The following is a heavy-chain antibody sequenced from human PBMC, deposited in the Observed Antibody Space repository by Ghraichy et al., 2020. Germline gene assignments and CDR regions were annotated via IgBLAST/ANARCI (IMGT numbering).Heavy chain of an antibody. V-gene: IGHV1-2*02. CDR3: ARDHCTSSGCYEDSYNGMDV. CDR1: GYTFIDYY. Sequence: ASVKVSCKASGYTFIDYYIHWVRQAPGQGLEWMGWINPNSGGTNYAQKFQGRVTMTRDTPISTAYMEVTRLRSDDTAVYYCARDHCTSSGCYEDSYNGMDVWGQGTTVTVSS. D-gene: IGHD2-2*01. CDR2: INPNSGGT. J-gene: IGHJ6*02.